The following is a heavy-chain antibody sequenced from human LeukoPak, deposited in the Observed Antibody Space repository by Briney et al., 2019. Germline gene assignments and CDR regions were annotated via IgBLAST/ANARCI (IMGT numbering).Heavy chain of an antibody. CDR2: INPNSGGT. D-gene: IGHD4-17*01. CDR3: ARHHESYKYYGDYLNCFDP. Sequence: ASVKVPCKASGYTFTGYYIHWVRQAPGQGLEWMGRINPNSGGTNYTQKFQGRVTVTRDTSISTAYMELRRLTSDDTAVYYCARHHESYKYYGDYLNCFDPWGQGTLVTVSS. V-gene: IGHV1-2*06. J-gene: IGHJ5*02. CDR1: GYTFTGYY.